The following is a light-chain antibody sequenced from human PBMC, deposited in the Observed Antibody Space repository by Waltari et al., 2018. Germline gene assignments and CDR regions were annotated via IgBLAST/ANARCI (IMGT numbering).Light chain of an antibody. CDR3: HQYYSIPQT. J-gene: IGKJ1*01. Sequence: DIVMTQSPDSLPVSLGERATINCKSSQSVLYSSNNKNYLAWYQQKPGQPPKLRIYWASTRESGVPDRFSGSGSGTDFTLTISSLQAEDVAVYYCHQYYSIPQTFGQGTKVEIK. CDR1: QSVLYSSNNKNY. CDR2: WAS. V-gene: IGKV4-1*01.